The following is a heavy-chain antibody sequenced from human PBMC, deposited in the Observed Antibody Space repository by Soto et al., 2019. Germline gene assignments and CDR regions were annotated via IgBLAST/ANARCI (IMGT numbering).Heavy chain of an antibody. CDR3: AHRGQLNFDY. J-gene: IGHJ4*02. D-gene: IGHD1-1*01. Sequence: QITLKESGATLVKPTQTLTLTCTFSGFSLSTSGVGVGWIRQPPGKSLVWLALLYWDDDKRYSPSLKIRLTITKDTPKNQVVLTITNIDPVDTATYYCAHRGQLNFDYWGQGTLVTVSS. CDR1: GFSLSTSGVG. V-gene: IGHV2-5*02. CDR2: LYWDDDK.